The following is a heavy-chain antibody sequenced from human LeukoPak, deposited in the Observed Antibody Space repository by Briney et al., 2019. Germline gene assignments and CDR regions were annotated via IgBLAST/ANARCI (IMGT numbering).Heavy chain of an antibody. CDR1: GYTFTAYA. CDR3: ARAYQRLGELSLPDY. V-gene: IGHV7-4-1*02. Sequence: ASVKVSCKASGYTFTAYAMIWVRQAPGQGLEWMGWINTNTGNPTYAQGLTGRFVFSLDTSVSTTYLQISSLKAEDTALYYCARAYQRLGELSLPDYWGQGTLVTVSS. J-gene: IGHJ4*02. CDR2: INTNTGNP. D-gene: IGHD3-16*02.